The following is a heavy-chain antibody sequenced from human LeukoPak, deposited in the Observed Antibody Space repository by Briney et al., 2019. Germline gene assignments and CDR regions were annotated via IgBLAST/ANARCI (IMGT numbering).Heavy chain of an antibody. CDR3: ASDTYYYDSSGYYAY. CDR2: IYSGGST. CDR1: GFTVSSNY. D-gene: IGHD3-22*01. Sequence: GGSLRLSCAASGFTVSSNYMSWVRQAPGKGLEWVSVIYSGGSTYYADSVKGRFTISRDNSKNTLYLQMNSLRAEDTAVYYCASDTYYYDSSGYYAYWGQGTLVTVSS. V-gene: IGHV3-66*01. J-gene: IGHJ4*02.